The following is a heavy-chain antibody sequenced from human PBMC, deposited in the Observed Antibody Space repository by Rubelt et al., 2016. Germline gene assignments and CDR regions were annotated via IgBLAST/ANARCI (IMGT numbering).Heavy chain of an antibody. CDR3: ARRVSIVGARPYDVLDI. V-gene: IGHV4-34*01. D-gene: IGHD1-26*01. CDR1: GGSFSSYY. CDR2: INQFGST. Sequence: QVQLQQWGAGLLKPSETLSLTCAVYGGSFSSYYWNWIRQPPGKGLEWIGEINQFGSTNYNPSLKSRVIISLDTSKSQFSPNRSSVTAADTAVYYCARRVSIVGARPYDVLDIWCQGTMVTVSS. J-gene: IGHJ3*02.